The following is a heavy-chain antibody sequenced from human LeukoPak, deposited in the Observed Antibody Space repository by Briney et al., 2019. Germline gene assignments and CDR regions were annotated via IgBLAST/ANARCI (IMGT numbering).Heavy chain of an antibody. J-gene: IGHJ4*02. Sequence: SGPTLVNLTQTLTLTCSFSGFSLRTSGMCVSWIRQPPGKALEWLARIDWDDDKYYSTSLKTRLTISKDTSKNQVVLIKPNMDPVDTATYYCARSAPHFDHWGQGTLVTVSS. CDR1: GFSLRTSGMC. V-gene: IGHV2-70*11. CDR3: ARSAPHFDH. CDR2: IDWDDDK.